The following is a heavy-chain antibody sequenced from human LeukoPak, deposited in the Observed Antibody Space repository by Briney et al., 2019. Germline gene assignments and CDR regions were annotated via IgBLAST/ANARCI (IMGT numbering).Heavy chain of an antibody. V-gene: IGHV3-11*01. CDR2: ISSSGSTI. J-gene: IGHJ6*02. CDR1: GFTFSDYY. D-gene: IGHD2-2*01. CDR3: ARGESSTRFYGMDV. Sequence: GGSLRLSCEASGFTFSDYYMSWIRQAPGKGLEWVSYISSSGSTIYYADSVKGRFTISRDNAKNSLYLQMNSLRAEDTAVYYCARGESSTRFYGMDVWGQGTTVTVSS.